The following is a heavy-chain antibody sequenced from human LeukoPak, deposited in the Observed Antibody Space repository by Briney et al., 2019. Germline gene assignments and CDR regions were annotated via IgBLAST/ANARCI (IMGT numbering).Heavy chain of an antibody. Sequence: SVKVSCKASGGTFSSYAISWVRQAPGQGLEWMGGIIPIFGTANYAQKFQGRVTITADESTSTAYMELSSLRPEDTAVYYCARAGDCGGDCYHDYWGQGTLVTVSS. CDR1: GGTFSSYA. CDR2: IIPIFGTA. J-gene: IGHJ4*02. V-gene: IGHV1-69*13. CDR3: ARAGDCGGDCYHDY. D-gene: IGHD2-21*02.